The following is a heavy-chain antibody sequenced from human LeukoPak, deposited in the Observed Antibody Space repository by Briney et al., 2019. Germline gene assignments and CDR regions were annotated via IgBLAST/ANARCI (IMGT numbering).Heavy chain of an antibody. CDR1: GGSISSYY. CDR3: ARSFSVLRFLEWLFPGWFDP. D-gene: IGHD3-3*01. J-gene: IGHJ5*02. V-gene: IGHV4-59*01. Sequence: PSETLSLTCTVSGGSISSYYWSWIRQPPGKGLEWIGYIYYSGSTNYNPSLKSRVTISVDTSKNQFSLKLSSVTAADTAVYYCARSFSVLRFLEWLFPGWFDPWGQGTLVTVSS. CDR2: IYYSGST.